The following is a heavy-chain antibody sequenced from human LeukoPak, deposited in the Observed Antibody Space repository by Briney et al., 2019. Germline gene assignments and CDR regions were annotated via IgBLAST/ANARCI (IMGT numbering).Heavy chain of an antibody. CDR2: FDPEDGET. D-gene: IGHD6-13*01. CDR1: GYTLTELS. Sequence: ASVKVSCKVSGYTLTELSMHWVRQAPGKGLEWMGGFDPEDGETIYAQKFQGRVTMTEDTSTDTAYMELSSLRSEDTAVYYCATISHSSSWYYFDYWGQGTLVTVSS. V-gene: IGHV1-24*01. J-gene: IGHJ4*02. CDR3: ATISHSSSWYYFDY.